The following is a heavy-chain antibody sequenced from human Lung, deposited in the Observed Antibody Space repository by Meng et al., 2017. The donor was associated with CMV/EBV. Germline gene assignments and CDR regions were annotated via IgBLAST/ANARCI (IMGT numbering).Heavy chain of an antibody. CDR3: AKDSYVVSTKTVDYYYGMDV. CDR1: RFNIRNYA. Sequence: GGSXRLXCTASRFNIRNYAMHWVRQAPGKGLEWVAVIWSDGGDKYYADSVEGRFTISRDNSKNTLYLQMNSLRAEDTAVYYCAKDSYVVSTKTVDYYYGMDVXGQGTTVTVSS. D-gene: IGHD3-10*02. V-gene: IGHV3-33*06. J-gene: IGHJ6*02. CDR2: IWSDGGDK.